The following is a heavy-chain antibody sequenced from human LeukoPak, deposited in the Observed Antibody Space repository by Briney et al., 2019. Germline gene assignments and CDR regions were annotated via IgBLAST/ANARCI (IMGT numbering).Heavy chain of an antibody. CDR2: IYYTTNP. CDR3: ARDRNYFDA. D-gene: IGHD4-11*01. V-gene: IGHV4-59*11. CDR1: GGSIRNHF. Sequence: SETLSLTCSVSGGSIRNHFWSWIRLPPGKGLEWIGNIYYTTNPNYSPSLAGRVTISVDASKNQLSLNLNSVSAADTAIYYCARDRNYFDAWGQGTRVTVSS. J-gene: IGHJ5*02.